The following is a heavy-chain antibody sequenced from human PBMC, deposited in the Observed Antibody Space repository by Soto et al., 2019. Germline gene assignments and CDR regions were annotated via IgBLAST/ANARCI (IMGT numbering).Heavy chain of an antibody. CDR1: GFTFSSYA. CDR3: ARGCSIVVVPAAFCGLDY. V-gene: IGHV3-23*01. CDR2: ISGSGGST. D-gene: IGHD2-2*01. Sequence: PGGSLRLSCAASGFTFSSYAMSWVRQAPGKGLEWVSAISGSGGSTYYADSVKGRFTISRDNSKNTLYLQMNSLRAEDTAVYYCARGCSIVVVPAAFCGLDYWGQGTLVTVSS. J-gene: IGHJ4*02.